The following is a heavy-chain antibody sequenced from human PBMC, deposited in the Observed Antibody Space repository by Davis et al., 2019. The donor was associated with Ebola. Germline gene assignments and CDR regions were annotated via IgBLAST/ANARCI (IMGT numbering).Heavy chain of an antibody. J-gene: IGHJ4*02. CDR2: IYYSGST. Sequence: SETLSLTCTVSGGSVSSGTDYWTWIRQPPGKGLEWIGYIYYSGSTNYNPSLKSRVTISVDTSKNQFSLKLSSVTAADTAVYYCASGGDSGCTYWGQGTLVTVSS. CDR1: GGSVSSGTDY. CDR3: ASGGDSGCTY. V-gene: IGHV4-61*01. D-gene: IGHD6-19*01.